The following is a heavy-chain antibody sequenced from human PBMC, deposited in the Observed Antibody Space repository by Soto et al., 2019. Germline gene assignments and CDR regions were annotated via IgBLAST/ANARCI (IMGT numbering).Heavy chain of an antibody. CDR2: IYHSGSA. CDR3: ARVPCVVVSADDAFDI. Sequence: QVQLQESGPGLVKPSWTLSLTCAVSGGSVSSSNGWSWVRQSPGKGLEWMGEIYHSGSAHYNPSLKSRSTISLDKSKTQFSLRLTSVTAAETAVYYCARVPCVVVSADDAFDIWGPGTRVIVSS. D-gene: IGHD2-21*02. J-gene: IGHJ3*02. CDR1: GGSVSSSNG. V-gene: IGHV4-4*02.